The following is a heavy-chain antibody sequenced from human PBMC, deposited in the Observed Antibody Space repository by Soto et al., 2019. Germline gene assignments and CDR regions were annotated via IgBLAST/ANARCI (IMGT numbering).Heavy chain of an antibody. CDR2: IFNSGSA. V-gene: IGHV4-31*03. CDR3: ARGYSGYDYNFDY. D-gene: IGHD5-12*01. CDR1: GTVTFSGRYY. J-gene: IGHJ4*02. Sequence: PWETLSLSCSVSGTVTFSGRYYWSWNPQRPGKGLECLGYIFNSGSAYYNPSLRSRANISLDTFKNEFSLTLKSVTAADTAVYFCARGYSGYDYNFDYWGQGISVTVSS.